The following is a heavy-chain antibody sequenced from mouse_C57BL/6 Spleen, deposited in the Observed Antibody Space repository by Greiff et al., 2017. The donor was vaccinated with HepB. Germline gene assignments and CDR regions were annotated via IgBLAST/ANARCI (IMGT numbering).Heavy chain of an antibody. J-gene: IGHJ4*01. V-gene: IGHV5-12*01. CDR1: GFTFSDYY. CDR2: ISNGGGST. Sequence: DVMLVESGGGLVQPGGSLKLSCAASGFTFSDYYMYWVRQTPEKRLEWVAYISNGGGSTYYPDTVKGRFTISRDNAKNTLYLQMSRLKSEDTAMYYCARHPFYGSSYDYAMDYWGQGTSVTVSS. CDR3: ARHPFYGSSYDYAMDY. D-gene: IGHD1-1*01.